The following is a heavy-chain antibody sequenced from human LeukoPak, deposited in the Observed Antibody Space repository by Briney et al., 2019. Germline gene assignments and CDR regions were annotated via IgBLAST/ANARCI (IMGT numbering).Heavy chain of an antibody. CDR3: ARRRDGYNCFDY. CDR1: GGSISSYY. CDR2: IYYSGST. D-gene: IGHD5-24*01. V-gene: IGHV4-59*12. J-gene: IGHJ4*02. Sequence: PSETLSLTCTVSGGSISSYYWSWIRQPPGKGLEWIGYIYYSGSTNYNPSLKSRVTISVDTSKNQFSLKLSSVTAADTAVYYCARRRDGYNCFDYWGQGTLVTVSS.